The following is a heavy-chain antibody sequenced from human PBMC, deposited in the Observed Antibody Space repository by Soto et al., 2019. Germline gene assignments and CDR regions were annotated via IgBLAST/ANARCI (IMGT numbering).Heavy chain of an antibody. CDR1: GYSFTSYW. CDR3: ARHFGTIFGGVPLRGMDV. CDR2: IYPGDSGT. J-gene: IGHJ6*02. Sequence: GESLKISCKGSGYSFTSYWIGWVRQMPGKGLEWMGIIYPGDSGTRYSPSFQGQVTISADKSISTAYLQWSSLKASDTAMYYCARHFGTIFGGVPLRGMDVWGQGTTVTVSS. V-gene: IGHV5-51*01. D-gene: IGHD3-3*01.